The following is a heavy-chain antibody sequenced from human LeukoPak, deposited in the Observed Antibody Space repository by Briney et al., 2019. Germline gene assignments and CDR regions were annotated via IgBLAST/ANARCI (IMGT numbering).Heavy chain of an antibody. J-gene: IGHJ4*02. CDR1: GGSFSGYY. CDR2: INHSGST. Sequence: SETLSLTCAVYGGSFSGYYWSWIRQPPGKGLEWIGEINHSGSTNYNPSLKSRVTISVDTSKNQFSLKLSSVTAADTAVYYCARGDCSGGSCLDYWGQGTLVTVSS. D-gene: IGHD2-15*01. CDR3: ARGDCSGGSCLDY. V-gene: IGHV4-34*01.